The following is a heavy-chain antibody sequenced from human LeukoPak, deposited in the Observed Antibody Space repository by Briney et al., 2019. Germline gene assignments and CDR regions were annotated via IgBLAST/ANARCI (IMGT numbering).Heavy chain of an antibody. D-gene: IGHD7-27*01. Sequence: LAGGSLRLSCAASGFTFSSYGMHWVRQAPGKGLEWVAVTSYDGSNIHYADSVKGRFTISRDNSKNTLYLQMNSLRAEDTAVYYCARDRGWGSVDYWGQGTLVTVSS. CDR2: TSYDGSNI. CDR3: ARDRGWGSVDY. J-gene: IGHJ4*02. V-gene: IGHV3-30*03. CDR1: GFTFSSYG.